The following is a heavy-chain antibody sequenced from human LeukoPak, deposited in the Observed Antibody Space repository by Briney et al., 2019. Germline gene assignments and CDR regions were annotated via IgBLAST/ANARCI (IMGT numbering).Heavy chain of an antibody. J-gene: IGHJ6*02. CDR3: ARGGNSPYYYGMDV. D-gene: IGHD4-23*01. CDR1: GFTFSNYW. Sequence: GGSLRLPCAASGFTFSNYWMNWVRQAPGKGLEWVANIKQDGSEKCYVDSVKGRFTISRDNAKNSLYLQMNSLRAEDTAVYYCARGGNSPYYYGMDVWGQGTTVTVSS. CDR2: IKQDGSEK. V-gene: IGHV3-7*03.